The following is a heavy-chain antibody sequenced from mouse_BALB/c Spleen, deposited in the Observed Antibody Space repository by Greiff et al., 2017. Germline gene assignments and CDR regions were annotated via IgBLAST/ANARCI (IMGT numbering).Heavy chain of an antibody. CDR1: GFTFSSFG. Sequence: EVKLVESGGGLVQPGGSRKLSCAASGFTFSSFGMHWVRQAPDKGLEWVAYISSGSSTIYYADTVKGRFTISRDNPKNTLFLQMTSLRSEDTAMYYCARSGGRRGYAMDYWGQGTSVTVSS. CDR2: ISSGSSTI. CDR3: ARSGGRRGYAMDY. J-gene: IGHJ4*01. V-gene: IGHV5-17*02. D-gene: IGHD1-1*01.